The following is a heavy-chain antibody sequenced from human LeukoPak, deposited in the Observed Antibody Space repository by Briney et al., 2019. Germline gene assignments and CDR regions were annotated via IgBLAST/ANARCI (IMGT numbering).Heavy chain of an antibody. Sequence: PGGSLRLSCAASGFTFDGYAMHWVRQAPGKGLEWVSGISWNSGSIGYADSVKGRFTITRDNAKNSLYLQMNSLRAEDTALYYCAKDKGFGNNWYAGFDYWGQGTLVTVSS. J-gene: IGHJ4*02. CDR1: GFTFDGYA. CDR3: AKDKGFGNNWYAGFDY. CDR2: ISWNSGSI. V-gene: IGHV3-9*01. D-gene: IGHD1-1*01.